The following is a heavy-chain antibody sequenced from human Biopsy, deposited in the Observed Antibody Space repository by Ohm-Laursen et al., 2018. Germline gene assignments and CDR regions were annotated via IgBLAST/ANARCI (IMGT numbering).Heavy chain of an antibody. J-gene: IGHJ4*02. D-gene: IGHD3-22*01. Sequence: SLRLSCSASGFTFSSYGMHWVRQAPGKGLEWVSLISNDGDIKYSANSMEGRFTISRDNSRNTLFLQMNSLKAEDTAVYYCAKDRFPYTSGYSSVFEYWGQGTLVTVSS. V-gene: IGHV3-30*18. CDR3: AKDRFPYTSGYSSVFEY. CDR1: GFTFSSYG. CDR2: ISNDGDIK.